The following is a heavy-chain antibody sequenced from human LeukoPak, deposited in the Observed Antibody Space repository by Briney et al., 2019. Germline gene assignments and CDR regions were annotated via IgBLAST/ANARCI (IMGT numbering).Heavy chain of an antibody. V-gene: IGHV4-34*01. D-gene: IGHD5-18*01. J-gene: IGHJ6*02. CDR3: ARTSAMGYYYGMDV. CDR1: GGSFSGYY. Sequence: SETLSLTCAVSGGSFSGYYWSWIRQAPGKGLEWIGEINYSGSTNYNPFLKSRVTISADTSKNQFSLKLSSLTAADTAVYYCARTSAMGYYYGMDVWGQGTTVTVSS. CDR2: INYSGST.